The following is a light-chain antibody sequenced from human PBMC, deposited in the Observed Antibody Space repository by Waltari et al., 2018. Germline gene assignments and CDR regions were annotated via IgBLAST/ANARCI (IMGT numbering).Light chain of an antibody. Sequence: DIQMTQSPSSLSASVGARVTITCRASQSIRNYLNWYQQKPGKAPVLLIYTTSTLQSGVPARFSGSGSGTDFTLTISSLQTEDFATYYCQHSYSTPHTFGQGTKLEIK. CDR2: TTS. V-gene: IGKV1-39*01. J-gene: IGKJ2*01. CDR1: QSIRNY. CDR3: QHSYSTPHT.